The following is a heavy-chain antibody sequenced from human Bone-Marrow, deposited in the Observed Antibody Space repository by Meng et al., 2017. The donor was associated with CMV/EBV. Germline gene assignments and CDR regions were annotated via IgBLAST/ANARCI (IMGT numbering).Heavy chain of an antibody. V-gene: IGHV4-59*01. CDR3: ARGAVAGWFDP. CDR1: GGFISSYY. CDR2: IHYSGST. D-gene: IGHD2-15*01. J-gene: IGHJ5*02. Sequence: LRLSCTVSGGFISSYYWSWIRQPPGKGLEWIGYIHYSGSTNYNPSLKSRVTISVDTSKNQFSLKLSSVTAADTAVYYCARGAVAGWFDPWGQGTLVTVSS.